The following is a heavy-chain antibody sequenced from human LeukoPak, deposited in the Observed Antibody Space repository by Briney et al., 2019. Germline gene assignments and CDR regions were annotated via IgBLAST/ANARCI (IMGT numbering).Heavy chain of an antibody. D-gene: IGHD3-10*01. V-gene: IGHV3-23*01. CDR1: GFTFSSYA. CDR2: ISGSGGST. J-gene: IGHJ4*02. CDR3: AKAVWFGELFGPVDY. Sequence: GGSLRLSCAAPGFTFSSYAMSWVRQAPGRGLEWVSAISGSGGSTYYADSVKGRFTISRGNSKNTLYLQMNSLRAEDTAVYYCAKAVWFGELFGPVDYWGQGTLVTVSS.